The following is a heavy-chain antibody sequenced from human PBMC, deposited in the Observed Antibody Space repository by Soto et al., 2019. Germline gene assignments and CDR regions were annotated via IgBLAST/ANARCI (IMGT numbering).Heavy chain of an antibody. CDR2: INAGNGNT. V-gene: IGHV1-3*01. J-gene: IGHJ4*02. Sequence: ESSVKVACKASGYTFTSYAMHWVRQAPGQRLEWMGWINAGNGNTKYSKKFQGRVTITRDTSASTAYMELSSLRSEDTAVYYCARPPSRGWYLAGYWGQGTLVIVSS. CDR1: GYTFTSYA. D-gene: IGHD6-19*01. CDR3: ARPPSRGWYLAGY.